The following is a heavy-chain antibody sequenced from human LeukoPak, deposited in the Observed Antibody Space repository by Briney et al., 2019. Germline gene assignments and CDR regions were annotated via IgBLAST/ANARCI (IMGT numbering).Heavy chain of an antibody. CDR2: ISGSGGST. CDR1: GFTFSSYA. CDR3: ATSRYGDYGVYFDY. Sequence: GGSLRLSRAASGFTFSSYAMSWVRQAPGKGLEWVSAISGSGGSTYYADSVKGRFTISRDNSKNTLYLQMNSLRAEDTAVYYCATSRYGDYGVYFDYWGQGTLVTVSS. V-gene: IGHV3-23*01. D-gene: IGHD4-17*01. J-gene: IGHJ4*02.